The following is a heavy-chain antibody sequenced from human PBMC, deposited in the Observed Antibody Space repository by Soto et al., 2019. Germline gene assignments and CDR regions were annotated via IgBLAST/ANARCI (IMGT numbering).Heavy chain of an antibody. D-gene: IGHD3-10*01. CDR3: ARSVRSGTYPYYYFAMDV. CDR1: GFTFSAYW. J-gene: IGHJ6*02. CDR2: IHSNGNTT. Sequence: EVQLVESGGGLVQPGGSLRLSCAASGFTFSAYWMHWVRQAPGKGLVWVSRIHSNGNTTTYADSVKGRFTISRDNAKKTLYLQMDSLRAEDTAVYYCARSVRSGTYPYYYFAMDVWGQGTTVTVSS. V-gene: IGHV3-74*01.